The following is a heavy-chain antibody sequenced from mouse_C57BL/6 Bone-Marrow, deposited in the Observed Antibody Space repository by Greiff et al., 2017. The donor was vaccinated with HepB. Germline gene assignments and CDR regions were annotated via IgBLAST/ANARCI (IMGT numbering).Heavy chain of an antibody. J-gene: IGHJ3*01. CDR3: TTSAYGYERFAY. V-gene: IGHV14-4*01. CDR1: GFNIKDDY. D-gene: IGHD2-2*01. CDR2: IDPENGDT. Sequence: EVNVVESGAELVRPGASVKLSCTASGFNIKDDYMHWVKQRPEQGLEWIGWIDPENGDTEYASKFQGKATITADTSSNTAYLQLSSLTSEDTAVYYCTTSAYGYERFAYWGQGTLVTVSA.